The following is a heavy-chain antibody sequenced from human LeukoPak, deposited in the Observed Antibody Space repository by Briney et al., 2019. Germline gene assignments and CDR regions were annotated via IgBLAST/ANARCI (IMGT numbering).Heavy chain of an antibody. CDR2: IYSGGST. CDR1: GFTVSSNY. V-gene: IGHV3-53*01. J-gene: IGHJ6*02. Sequence: GGSLRLSCAASGFTVSSNYMSWVRQAPGKGLESVSVIYSGGSTYYADSVEGRFTISRDNSKNTLYLQMNSLRAEDTAVYYCARDRRDYYYYYGMDVWGQGTTVTVSS. CDR3: ARDRRDYYYYYGMDV.